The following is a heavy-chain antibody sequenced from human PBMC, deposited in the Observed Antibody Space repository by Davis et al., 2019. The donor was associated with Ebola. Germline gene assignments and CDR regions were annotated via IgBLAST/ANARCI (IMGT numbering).Heavy chain of an antibody. CDR3: AVDEDPTFDY. Sequence: AASVKVSCKASGYTFTTYTINWVRQATGQGLEWMGWMDPNSGDTGYEQKFQGRLTMTRDTAMTTAYMELSSLRSEDTAMYYCAVDEDPTFDYWGQGTLVTVSS. V-gene: IGHV1-8*01. D-gene: IGHD3-9*01. CDR2: MDPNSGDT. CDR1: GYTFTTYT. J-gene: IGHJ4*02.